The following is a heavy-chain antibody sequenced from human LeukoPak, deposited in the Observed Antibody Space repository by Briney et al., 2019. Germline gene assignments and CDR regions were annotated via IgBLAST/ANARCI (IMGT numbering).Heavy chain of an antibody. J-gene: IGHJ4*02. CDR1: GFTFSSFS. Sequence: PGGSLRLSCAASGFTFSSFSMNWVRQAPGKGVEWVSYISSSSSPIYYADSVRGRFTISRDNGKKSLYLQMYSLRDEDTAVYYCARDLISGAYTFDYWGQGTLVTVSS. V-gene: IGHV3-48*02. D-gene: IGHD2-2*02. CDR3: ARDLISGAYTFDY. CDR2: ISSSSSPI.